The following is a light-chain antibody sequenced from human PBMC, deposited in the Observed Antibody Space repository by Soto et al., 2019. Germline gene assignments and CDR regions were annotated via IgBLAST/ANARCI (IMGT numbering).Light chain of an antibody. CDR3: QLYGSPSWT. Sequence: EIVLTHSPATLSLSPCERATLSSSASQSVTSNYLAWYQQKPGQAPRILIFAASSRATGIPDKFSGSGSGTDFTLTISRLEPDDFAVYYCQLYGSPSWTFGQGTKVDIK. V-gene: IGKV3-20*01. CDR2: AAS. J-gene: IGKJ1*01. CDR1: QSVTSNY.